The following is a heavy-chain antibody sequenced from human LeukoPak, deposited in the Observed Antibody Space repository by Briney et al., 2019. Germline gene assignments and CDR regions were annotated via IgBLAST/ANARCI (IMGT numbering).Heavy chain of an antibody. CDR2: IYPSDSDT. V-gene: IGHV5-51*01. Sequence: GESLKISCKGSGYSFTSYWISWVRQMPGKGLEWMGIIYPSDSDTRYSPSFQGQVTISADKSISTAYLQWSSLKASDTAMYYCARQSYDTLTGYQIDYWGQGTLVTVSS. J-gene: IGHJ4*02. D-gene: IGHD3-9*01. CDR1: GYSFTSYW. CDR3: ARQSYDTLTGYQIDY.